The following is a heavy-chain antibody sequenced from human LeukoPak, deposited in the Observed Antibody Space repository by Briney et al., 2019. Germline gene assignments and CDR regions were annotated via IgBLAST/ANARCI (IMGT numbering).Heavy chain of an antibody. Sequence: PSETLSLTCTVSGGSISSYYWSWIRQPPGKGLEWIGYIYYSGSTNYNPSLKSRVTISVDTSKNQFSLKLSSVTAADTAVYYCARGRQDIVATVCFDYWGQGTLVTVSS. CDR3: ARGRQDIVATVCFDY. CDR2: IYYSGST. CDR1: GGSISSYY. J-gene: IGHJ4*02. V-gene: IGHV4-59*01. D-gene: IGHD5-12*01.